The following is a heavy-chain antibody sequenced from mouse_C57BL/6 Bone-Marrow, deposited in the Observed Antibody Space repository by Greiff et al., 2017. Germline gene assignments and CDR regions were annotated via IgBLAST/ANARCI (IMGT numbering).Heavy chain of an antibody. D-gene: IGHD4-1*01. J-gene: IGHJ3*01. CDR2: IDPSESYT. CDR1: GYTFTSYW. Sequence: VQLQQPGAELVKPGASVKLSCKASGYTFTSYWMQWVKQRPGQGLEWIGEIDPSESYTNYNQKFKGKATLTVDTSSSTAYMQLSSLTSEDSAVYYCARYLGHYWGQGTLVTVSA. V-gene: IGHV1-50*01. CDR3: ARYLGHY.